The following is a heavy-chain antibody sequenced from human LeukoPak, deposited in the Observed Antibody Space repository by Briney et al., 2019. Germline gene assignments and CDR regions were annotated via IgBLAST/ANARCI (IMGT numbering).Heavy chain of an antibody. Sequence: ASVKVSCKASGGTLSSYAISWVRRAPGQGLEWMGRIIPILGIANYAQKFQGRVTITADKSTSTAYMELSSLRSEDTAVYYCARDRMDTALAFFFDYWGQGTLVTVSS. CDR2: IIPILGIA. CDR3: ARDRMDTALAFFFDY. J-gene: IGHJ4*02. V-gene: IGHV1-69*04. D-gene: IGHD5-18*01. CDR1: GGTLSSYA.